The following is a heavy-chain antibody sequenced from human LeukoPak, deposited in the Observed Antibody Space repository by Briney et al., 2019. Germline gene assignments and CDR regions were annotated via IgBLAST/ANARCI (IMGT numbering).Heavy chain of an antibody. CDR2: IIPIFSTA. Sequence: ASVKVSCKPSGGTFSNYAFNWVRQAPGPGLEWMGGIIPIFSTANYAQNFQGRVTITTDESTSTAYMELSSLRSEDTAMYYCASQRRDGYNKVAFDIWGQGTMVTVSS. CDR1: GGTFSNYA. J-gene: IGHJ3*02. CDR3: ASQRRDGYNKVAFDI. D-gene: IGHD5-24*01. V-gene: IGHV1-69*05.